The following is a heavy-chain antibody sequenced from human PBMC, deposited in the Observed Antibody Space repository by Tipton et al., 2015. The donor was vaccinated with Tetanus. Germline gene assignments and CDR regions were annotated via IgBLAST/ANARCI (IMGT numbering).Heavy chain of an antibody. CDR3: AKFLAELNWDDAFDV. V-gene: IGHV3-23*01. D-gene: IGHD7-27*01. Sequence: SLRLSCAASGFTFSRYAMNWVRQAPGEGLEWVSSISGGDNTKYYADSVKGRFSISRDNSKNTLYLQMNSPGVDDTAVYYCAKFLAELNWDDAFDVWGHGTKVTVSS. J-gene: IGHJ3*01. CDR2: ISGGDNTK. CDR1: GFTFSRYA.